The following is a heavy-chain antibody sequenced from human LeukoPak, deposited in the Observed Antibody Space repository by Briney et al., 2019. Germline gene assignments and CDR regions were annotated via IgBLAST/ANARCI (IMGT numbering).Heavy chain of an antibody. CDR2: ISTQSGNT. CDR3: ARVRHDYYYYGMDV. V-gene: IGHV1-18*01. Sequence: GASVEVSCEASGYTLTSYGINWMRQAPGQGLEWMGWISTQSGNTNYAQKVQGRVTMTRDTSTSTVYMELSSLRSEDTAVYYCARVRHDYYYYGMDVWGQGTTVTVSS. CDR1: GYTLTSYG. J-gene: IGHJ6*02.